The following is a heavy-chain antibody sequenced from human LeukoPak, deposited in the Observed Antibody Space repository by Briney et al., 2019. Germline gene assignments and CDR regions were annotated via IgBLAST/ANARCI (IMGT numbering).Heavy chain of an antibody. CDR1: GGSFSGYY. V-gene: IGHV4-34*01. CDR3: ARPAAAGGWFDP. CDR2: INHSGST. J-gene: IGHJ5*02. D-gene: IGHD6-13*01. Sequence: PSETLSLTCAVYGGSFSGYYWSWIRQPPGKGLEWIGEINHSGSTNYNPSLKSRVTISVDTSKNQFSLKLSSVTAADTAVYYCARPAAAGGWFDPWGQGTQVTVSS.